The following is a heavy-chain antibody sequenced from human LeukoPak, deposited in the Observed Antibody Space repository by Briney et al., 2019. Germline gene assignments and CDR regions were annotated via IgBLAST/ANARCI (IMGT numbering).Heavy chain of an antibody. D-gene: IGHD2-2*01. CDR3: ARGRSCSSTSCYGIRVGMDV. V-gene: IGHV1-2*02. J-gene: IGHJ6*02. CDR1: GYTFTGYY. CDR2: INPNSGGT. Sequence: ASVKVSCKASGYTFTGYYMHWVRQAPGQGLEWMGWINPNSGGTNYAQKFQGRVTMTRNTSISTAYMGLSSLRSEDTAVYYCARGRSCSSTSCYGIRVGMDVWGQGTTVTVSS.